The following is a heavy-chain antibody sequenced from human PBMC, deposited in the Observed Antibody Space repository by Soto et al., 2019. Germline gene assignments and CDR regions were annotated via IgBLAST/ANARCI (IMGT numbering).Heavy chain of an antibody. CDR3: ASPPSSNRYYYGMDV. V-gene: IGHV1-69*12. Sequence: QVQLVQSGAEVKKPGSSVKVSCKASGGTFSSYAISWVRQAPGQGLEWMGGIIPIFGTANYAQKFQGRVTITADESTRTAYMELSRLRSVDTAVYYCASPPSSNRYYYGMDVWGQGTTVIVSS. CDR2: IIPIFGTA. CDR1: GGTFSSYA. D-gene: IGHD4-4*01. J-gene: IGHJ6*02.